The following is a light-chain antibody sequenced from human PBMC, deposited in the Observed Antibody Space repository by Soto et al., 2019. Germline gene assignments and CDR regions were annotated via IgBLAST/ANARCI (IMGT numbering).Light chain of an antibody. V-gene: IGKV3-15*01. Sequence: EILMTQSPASLSVSPGERATLSWRASQSVSSNLAWYQQKPGQPPRLLIYGASTRATGIPARFTGSGSGTEFTLTISRLQSEDFAVYYGQQYNNWPITFGPGTRLEIK. CDR2: GAS. CDR1: QSVSSN. CDR3: QQYNNWPIT. J-gene: IGKJ5*01.